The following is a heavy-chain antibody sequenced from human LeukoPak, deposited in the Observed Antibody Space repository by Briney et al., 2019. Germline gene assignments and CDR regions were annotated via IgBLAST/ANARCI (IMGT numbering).Heavy chain of an antibody. CDR1: GGSIRSFY. CDR3: ARGRNDNGGMFFDS. V-gene: IGHV4-59*01. CDR2: ISYSGYT. J-gene: IGHJ4*02. D-gene: IGHD4-23*01. Sequence: MPSETLSLTCTVSGGSIRSFYWSWIRQAPGRGLEWIGFISYSGYTSYSPSLKSRVAISVDTSRSQFSLRLSSMTAADTAIYYCARGRNDNGGMFFDSWAQGTLVTVSS.